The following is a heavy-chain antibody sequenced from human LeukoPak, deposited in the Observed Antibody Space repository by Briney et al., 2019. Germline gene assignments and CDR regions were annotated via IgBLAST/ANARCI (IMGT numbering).Heavy chain of an antibody. Sequence: EASVKVSCKASGYTFTGYYMHWVRQAPGQGLEWMGRINPNSGGTNYAQKFQGRVTMTRDTSISTAYMELSRLRSDDTAVYYCASLGYCSSTGCSSYYFDYWGQGTLVTVSS. CDR1: GYTFTGYY. D-gene: IGHD2-2*01. V-gene: IGHV1-2*06. CDR3: ASLGYCSSTGCSSYYFDY. CDR2: INPNSGGT. J-gene: IGHJ4*02.